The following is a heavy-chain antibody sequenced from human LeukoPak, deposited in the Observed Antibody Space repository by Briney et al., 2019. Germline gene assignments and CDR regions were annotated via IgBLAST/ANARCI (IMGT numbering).Heavy chain of an antibody. Sequence: PSEHLCFTCTVSGGSISSYYWSWIRQPPGKGLEWIGYFYYGGSTKYNPSLKSRVTISVDTSKNQFSLKLSSVTAADTAVYYCARHFPCGGDCYSFDYWGQGTLVTVSS. V-gene: IGHV4-59*08. CDR1: GGSISSYY. D-gene: IGHD2-21*02. CDR3: ARHFPCGGDCYSFDY. CDR2: FYYGGST. J-gene: IGHJ4*02.